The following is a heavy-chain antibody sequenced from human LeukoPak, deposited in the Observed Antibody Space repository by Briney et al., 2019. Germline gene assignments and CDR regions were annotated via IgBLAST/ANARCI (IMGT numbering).Heavy chain of an antibody. CDR3: ARLVRRLQRLNIGRDSDYATGYYLDS. CDR1: GYTFIAYY. J-gene: IGHJ4*02. D-gene: IGHD5-12*01. Sequence: VASVKVSCRASGYTFIAYYMHWVRQAPGQGLEWMGWINPSSGGTNYAQKFQGRVTMTRDTSISTAYMELSELRSDDTAVYYCARLVRRLQRLNIGRDSDYATGYYLDSWGQGTLVTVSS. CDR2: INPSSGGT. V-gene: IGHV1-2*02.